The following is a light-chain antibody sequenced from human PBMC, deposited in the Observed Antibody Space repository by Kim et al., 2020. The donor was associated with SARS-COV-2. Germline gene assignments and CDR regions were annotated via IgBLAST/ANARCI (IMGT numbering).Light chain of an antibody. CDR3: QTWGTGILV. CDR1: SGNSNSA. Sequence: ASVKLTCTPSSGNSNSAIAWHQQQPEKGPRYLMKLNSDGSHSKGDGIPDRFSGSSSGAERYLTISSLQSEDEADYYCQTWGTGILVFGGGTQLTVL. J-gene: IGLJ3*02. CDR2: LNSDGSH. V-gene: IGLV4-69*01.